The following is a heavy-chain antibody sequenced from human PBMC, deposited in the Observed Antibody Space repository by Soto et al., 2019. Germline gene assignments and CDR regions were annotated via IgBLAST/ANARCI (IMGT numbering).Heavy chain of an antibody. CDR2: IYYSGST. V-gene: IGHV4-31*03. CDR1: GGSISSGGYY. D-gene: IGHD5-18*01. Sequence: QVQLQESGPGLVKPSQTLSLTCTVSGGSISSGGYYWSWIRQHPGKGLEWIGYIYYSGSTYYNPSLKSRVTISVDTSKNQFSRKLSSVTAADTAVYYCARVSFDTAMSYYFDYWGQGTLVTVSS. CDR3: ARVSFDTAMSYYFDY. J-gene: IGHJ4*02.